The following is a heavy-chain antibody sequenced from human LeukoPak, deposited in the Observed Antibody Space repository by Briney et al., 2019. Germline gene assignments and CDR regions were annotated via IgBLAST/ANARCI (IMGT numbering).Heavy chain of an antibody. CDR1: GFTFSSHG. J-gene: IGHJ4*02. CDR2: IWYDASKK. V-gene: IGHV3-33*03. CDR3: ARVSVSSNDY. D-gene: IGHD6-6*01. Sequence: GGSLRLSCAASGFTFSSHGMHWVRQAPGKGLEWVAVIWYDASKKFYADFVRGRFTISRDNSKSTLFLQMNSLRAEDTAVYYCARVSVSSNDYWGQGTLVTVSS.